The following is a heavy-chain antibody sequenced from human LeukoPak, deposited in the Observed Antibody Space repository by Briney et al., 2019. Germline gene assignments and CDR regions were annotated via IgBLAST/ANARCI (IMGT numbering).Heavy chain of an antibody. D-gene: IGHD1-26*01. CDR1: GDSISDSKYF. Sequence: PSETLSLTCTVFGDSISDSKYFWGWIRQPPGKGLEWIGSIYYSGSTYYNPSLKSRVTISVDTSKNQFSLKLSSVTAADTAVYYCARHISGSYRPLDYWGQGTLVTVSS. CDR2: IYYSGST. CDR3: ARHISGSYRPLDY. V-gene: IGHV4-39*01. J-gene: IGHJ4*02.